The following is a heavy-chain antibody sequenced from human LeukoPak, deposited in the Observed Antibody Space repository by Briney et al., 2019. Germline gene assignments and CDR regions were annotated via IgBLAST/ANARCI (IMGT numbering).Heavy chain of an antibody. CDR3: AKDRTWSASNWYPGVYSFDF. V-gene: IGHV3-23*01. CDR2: ITASVGAPT. J-gene: IGHJ3*01. Sequence: GGSLRLSRATSGFTFTTYTISLVLHAPGKGLECVSGITASVGAPTYYADSVKGRVTISRDNSRNTLYLQMNSLRAEDTAVYYCAKDRTWSASNWYPGVYSFDFWGHGTMVTVSS. D-gene: IGHD6-13*01. CDR1: GFTFTTYT.